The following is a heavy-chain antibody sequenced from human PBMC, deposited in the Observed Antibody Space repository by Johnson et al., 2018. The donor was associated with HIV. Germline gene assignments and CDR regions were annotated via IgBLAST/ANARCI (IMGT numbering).Heavy chain of an antibody. CDR2: ISWDGGST. V-gene: IGHV3-43D*03. J-gene: IGHJ3*02. CDR1: GFTFDDYA. Sequence: VQLVESGGGLVQPGRSLRLSCAASGFTFDDYAMHWVRQAPGKGLEWVSLISWDGGSTYYADSVKGRFTISRDTAKNSLYLQMNSLRAEDTAVYYCARDHTGIAAAGNAFDIWGQGTMVTVSS. CDR3: ARDHTGIAAAGNAFDI. D-gene: IGHD6-13*01.